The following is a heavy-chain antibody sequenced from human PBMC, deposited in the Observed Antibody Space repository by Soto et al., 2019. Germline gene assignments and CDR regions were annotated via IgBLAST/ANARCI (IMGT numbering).Heavy chain of an antibody. CDR3: ARYLEDHDYGRYFDY. V-gene: IGHV4-31*03. D-gene: IGHD4-17*01. CDR1: GGSISSGGYY. J-gene: IGHJ4*02. CDR2: IYYSGST. Sequence: QVQLQESGPGLVKPSQTLSLTCTVSGGSISSGGYYWSWIRQHPGKGLEWIGYIYYSGSTYYNPSVKSRVTISVDTSKNQFSLKLSSVTAEDTALYLYARYLEDHDYGRYFDYWGQGTLVTVCS.